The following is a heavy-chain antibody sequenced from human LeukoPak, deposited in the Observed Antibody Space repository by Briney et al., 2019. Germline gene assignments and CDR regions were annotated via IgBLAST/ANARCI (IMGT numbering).Heavy chain of an antibody. J-gene: IGHJ4*02. CDR3: ARDRYSGLSDY. D-gene: IGHD5-12*01. CDR2: IHYNGST. Sequence: PSQTLSLTCAVSGGSISSGDYYWSWIRQPPGKGLEWIGYIHYNGSTYYNPSLKSRVTISVDKSKNQFCLKLSSVTAADTAVYYWARDRYSGLSDYWGEGTLVTVCS. CDR1: GGSISSGDYY. V-gene: IGHV4-30-4*01.